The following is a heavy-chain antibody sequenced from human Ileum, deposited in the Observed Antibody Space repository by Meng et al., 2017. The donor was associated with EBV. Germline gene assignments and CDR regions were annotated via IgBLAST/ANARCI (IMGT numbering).Heavy chain of an antibody. D-gene: IGHD3-22*01. J-gene: IGHJ5*02. CDR2: INHSGST. Sequence: VQLQKWGAGLLKPSETLSLTSAVYVGFFSGYYWSWIRQSPGKGLEWIGEINHSGSTNYNPSLKSRVTISVDTSKNQFSLKLTSVTAADTAVYYCAREARSSGYHPGIGPWGQGTLVTVSS. CDR3: AREARSSGYHPGIGP. CDR1: VGFFSGYY. V-gene: IGHV4-34*02.